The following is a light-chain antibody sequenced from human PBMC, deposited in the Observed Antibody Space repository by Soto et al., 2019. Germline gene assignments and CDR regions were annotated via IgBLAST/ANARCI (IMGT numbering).Light chain of an antibody. CDR1: QSVSSN. Sequence: EIVMTQSPATLSVSPGERATLSCRASQSVSSNLAWYQQKPGQDPRLLIYGESTRATGIPARFSGSGSGTEFTLTITRLEPEDFAMYYCQRYDSLRTFGQGTKVDIK. J-gene: IGKJ1*01. CDR2: GES. CDR3: QRYDSLRT. V-gene: IGKV3-15*01.